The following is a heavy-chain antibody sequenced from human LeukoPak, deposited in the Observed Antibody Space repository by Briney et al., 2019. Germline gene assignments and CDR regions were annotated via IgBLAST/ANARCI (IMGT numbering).Heavy chain of an antibody. CDR3: ARDPGAGSGWMYYFDY. CDR1: GDSISSSTYY. D-gene: IGHD6-19*01. V-gene: IGHV4-39*07. Sequence: SETLSLTCTVSGDSISSSTYYWGWIRQPPGKGLEWIGSIYYNGRTYYSPSLKSRVTISIDTSNQFSLRLDSMTAADTAVYYCARDPGAGSGWMYYFDYWGQGTLVTVSS. CDR2: IYYNGRT. J-gene: IGHJ4*02.